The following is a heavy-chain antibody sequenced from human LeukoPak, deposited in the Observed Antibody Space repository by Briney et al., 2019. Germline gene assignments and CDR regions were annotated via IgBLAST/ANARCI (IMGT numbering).Heavy chain of an antibody. V-gene: IGHV1-46*01. Sequence: ASVKVSCKASGYTFTSHYMHWVRQAPEQGLEWMGIINPSGGSTSYAQKFQGRVTMTRDKSTRTDYMELSSLRYEDTAVYYCARDVSSTSSWWFDPWGQGTLVIVSS. CDR3: ARDVSSTSSWWFDP. D-gene: IGHD2-2*01. J-gene: IGHJ5*02. CDR1: GYTFTSHY. CDR2: INPSGGST.